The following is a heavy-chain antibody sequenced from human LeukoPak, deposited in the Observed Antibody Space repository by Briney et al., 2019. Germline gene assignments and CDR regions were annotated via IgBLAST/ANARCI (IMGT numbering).Heavy chain of an antibody. V-gene: IGHV3-30*02. CDR3: AKDGEGIVVVPAAIGAFDI. J-gene: IGHJ3*02. CDR2: IRYDGSNK. Sequence: GGSLRLSCAASGFTFSSYGMHWVRQAPGKGLEWVAFIRYDGSNKYYADSVKGRFTISRDNSKNTLYLQMNSLRAEDTAVYYCAKDGEGIVVVPAAIGAFDIWGQGTMVTVSS. D-gene: IGHD2-2*02. CDR1: GFTFSSYG.